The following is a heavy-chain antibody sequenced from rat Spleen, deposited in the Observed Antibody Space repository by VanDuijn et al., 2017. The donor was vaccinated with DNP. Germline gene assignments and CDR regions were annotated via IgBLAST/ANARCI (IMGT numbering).Heavy chain of an antibody. J-gene: IGHJ3*01. CDR1: GFTFSDYN. V-gene: IGHV5S10*01. CDR3: ARGGRSYFDY. Sequence: EVQLVQSGGGLVQPERSLKLSCTASGFTFSDYNMAWVRQAPKKGLEWVATIIYDGSRTYYRDSVQGRFTISRDNAKDTLYLQMDSLRSEDTATYYCARGGRSYFDYWGQGTLVTVSS. D-gene: IGHD1-11*01. CDR2: IIYDGSRT.